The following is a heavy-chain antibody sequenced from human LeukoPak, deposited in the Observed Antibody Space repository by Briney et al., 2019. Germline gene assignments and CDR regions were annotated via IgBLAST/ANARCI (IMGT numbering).Heavy chain of an antibody. Sequence: DSVKGRFTISRDNSKNTLYLQMNSLRAEDTAVYYCARGSPTTDWGQGTLVTVSS. D-gene: IGHD4-17*01. CDR3: ARGSPTTD. V-gene: IGHV3-30*07. J-gene: IGHJ4*02.